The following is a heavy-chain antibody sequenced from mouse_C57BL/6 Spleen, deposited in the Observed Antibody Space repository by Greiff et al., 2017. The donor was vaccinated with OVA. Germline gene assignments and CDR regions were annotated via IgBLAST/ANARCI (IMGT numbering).Heavy chain of an antibody. CDR2: FYPGSGSI. CDR3: ARHEEKASAMDY. V-gene: IGHV1-62-2*01. CDR1: GYTFTEYT. Sequence: VKLMESGAELVKPGASVKLSCKASGYTFTEYTIHWVKQRSGQGLEWIGWFYPGSGSIKYNEKFKDKATLTADKSSSTVYMELSRLTSEDSAVYFCARHEEKASAMDYWGQGTSVTVSS. D-gene: IGHD6-1*01. J-gene: IGHJ4*01.